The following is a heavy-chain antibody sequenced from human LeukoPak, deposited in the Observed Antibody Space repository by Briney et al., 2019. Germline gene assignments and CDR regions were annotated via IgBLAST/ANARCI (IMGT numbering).Heavy chain of an antibody. D-gene: IGHD3-10*01. Sequence: GGSLRLSCAASGFTFSDYYMSWIRQAPGKGLEWVSYTSSSGSTIYYADSVKGRFTISRDNSKNTLYLQMNSLRAEDTAVYYCATSGGRYYYGSGSSRYWGQGTLVTVSS. J-gene: IGHJ4*02. CDR1: GFTFSDYY. CDR3: ATSGGRYYYGSGSSRY. V-gene: IGHV3-11*01. CDR2: TSSSGSTI.